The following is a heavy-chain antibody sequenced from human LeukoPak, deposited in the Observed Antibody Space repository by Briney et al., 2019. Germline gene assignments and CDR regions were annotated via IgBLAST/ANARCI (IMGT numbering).Heavy chain of an antibody. J-gene: IGHJ3*02. V-gene: IGHV4-59*08. Sequence: SETLSLTCTVSGGSISRYYWSWIRQPPGKGLEWIGYIYYSGSTNYNPSLKGRVTISVDTSKNQFSLKLSSVTAADTAVYYCARVLAVTSAFDIWGQGTMVTVSS. CDR3: ARVLAVTSAFDI. D-gene: IGHD4-17*01. CDR1: GGSISRYY. CDR2: IYYSGST.